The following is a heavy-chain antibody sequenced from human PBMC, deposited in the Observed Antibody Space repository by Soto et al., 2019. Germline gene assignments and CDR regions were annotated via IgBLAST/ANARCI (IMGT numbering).Heavy chain of an antibody. CDR2: IFPGDSDT. CDR1: GYSFTSYW. Sequence: GESLKISCKGSGYSFTSYWIGWVRQMPGKGLEWMGVIFPGDSDTRYSPSFQGQVTISADKSISTAYLQWSSLKASDTAMYYCARQPFSATRNYYCMDVWGQGTTVTVSS. CDR3: ARQPFSATRNYYCMDV. V-gene: IGHV5-51*01. J-gene: IGHJ6*02.